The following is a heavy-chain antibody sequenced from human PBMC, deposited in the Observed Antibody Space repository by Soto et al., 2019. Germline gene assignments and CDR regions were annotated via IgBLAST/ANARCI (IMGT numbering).Heavy chain of an antibody. J-gene: IGHJ4*02. V-gene: IGHV3-30*18. CDR2: ISYDGSNK. CDR3: AKDRSNMVVAVPFTY. Sequence: QVQLVESGGGVVQPGRSLRLSCAASGFTFSSYGMHWVRQAPGKGLEWVAVISYDGSNKYYADSVKGRFTISRDNSKNTLYLQMNSLRAENTAVYYCAKDRSNMVVAVPFTYWGQGTLVTVSS. CDR1: GFTFSSYG. D-gene: IGHD2-15*01.